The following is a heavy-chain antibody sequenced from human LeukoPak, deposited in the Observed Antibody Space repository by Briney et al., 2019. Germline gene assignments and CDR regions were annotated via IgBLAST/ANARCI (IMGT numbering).Heavy chain of an antibody. Sequence: PGGSLRLSCAGPGFTFWRYWVSWVPPAPGKGVEWGASINQGGSRLHYLDSVTGRFIIPRDDAQNSLFLQMTRLRVDDTAVYYCARLKDDITKLDYWGQGTLVSVSS. CDR3: ARLKDDITKLDY. D-gene: IGHD3-9*01. J-gene: IGHJ4*02. V-gene: IGHV3-7*01. CDR1: GFTFWRYW. CDR2: INQGGSRL.